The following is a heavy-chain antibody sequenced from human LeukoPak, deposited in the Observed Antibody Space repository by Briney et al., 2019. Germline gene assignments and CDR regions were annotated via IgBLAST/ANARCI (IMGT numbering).Heavy chain of an antibody. J-gene: IGHJ3*02. Sequence: SVKVSCKASGGTFSSYAISWVRQAPGQGLEWMGGIIPILGTANYAQKFQGRVTITADESTSTAYMELSSLRSEDTAVYYCARDGSYSSQALDIWGQGTMVTVSS. CDR2: IIPILGTA. CDR1: GGTFSSYA. V-gene: IGHV1-69*13. D-gene: IGHD1-26*01. CDR3: ARDGSYSSQALDI.